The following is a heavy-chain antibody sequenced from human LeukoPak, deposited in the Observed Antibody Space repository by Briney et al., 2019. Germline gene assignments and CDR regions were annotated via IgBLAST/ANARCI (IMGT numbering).Heavy chain of an antibody. D-gene: IGHD3-22*01. V-gene: IGHV1-69*05. Sequence: SVKVSCKASGGTFSSYAISWVRQAPGQGLEWMGGIIPIFGTANYAQKFQGRVTITTDESTSTAYMELSSLRSEDTAVYYCARVAYYYDSSGYYYGYWGQGTPVTVSS. J-gene: IGHJ4*02. CDR2: IIPIFGTA. CDR1: GGTFSSYA. CDR3: ARVAYYYDSSGYYYGY.